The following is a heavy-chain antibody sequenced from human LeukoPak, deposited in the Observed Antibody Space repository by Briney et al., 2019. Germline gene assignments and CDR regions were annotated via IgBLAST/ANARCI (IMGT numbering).Heavy chain of an antibody. CDR1: GFTFSSYG. Sequence: GGSLRLSCAASGFTFSSYGMSWVRQAPGRGLEWVSSISGGGAGTYHAGSVKGRFTISRDNSKNTLYLQMNTLRAEDTAVYYCAKDKGVAGTADFFDYWGQGTLVTVSS. CDR3: AKDKGVAGTADFFDY. J-gene: IGHJ4*02. CDR2: ISGGGAGT. V-gene: IGHV3-23*01. D-gene: IGHD6-19*01.